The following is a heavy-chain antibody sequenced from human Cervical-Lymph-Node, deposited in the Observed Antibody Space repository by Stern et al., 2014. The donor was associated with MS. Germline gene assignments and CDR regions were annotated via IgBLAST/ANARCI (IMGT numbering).Heavy chain of an antibody. CDR3: TRGADSGFDH. J-gene: IGHJ4*02. CDR1: GFTFSTYD. V-gene: IGHV3-13*01. CDR2: IGTFGNI. Sequence: EVQLVQSGGGLIQPGESLRLSCATSGFTFSTYDMHWVRQSTGKGLEWVSTIGTFGNIHYSGSVKGRFTISREDAKNSLYLQMSNLRAGDTAVYYCTRGADSGFDHWGQGTLVTVSS. D-gene: IGHD1-26*01.